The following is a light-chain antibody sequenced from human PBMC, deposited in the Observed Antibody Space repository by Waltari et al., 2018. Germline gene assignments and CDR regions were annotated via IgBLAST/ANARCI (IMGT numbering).Light chain of an antibody. Sequence: QSALTQPRSVSGSPGQSATISCTGTSSAVGSYNYVSCFQQHPGKAPKLMIYDVTKRPSGVPDRFSGSKSGITASLTISGLQADDEADYYCCSYAGSYTLGVFGGGTKLTVL. CDR3: CSYAGSYTLGV. CDR2: DVT. CDR1: SSAVGSYNY. V-gene: IGLV2-11*01. J-gene: IGLJ3*02.